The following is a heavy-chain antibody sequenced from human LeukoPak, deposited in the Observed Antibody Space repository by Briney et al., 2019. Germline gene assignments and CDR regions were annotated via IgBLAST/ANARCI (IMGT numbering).Heavy chain of an antibody. D-gene: IGHD3-10*02. V-gene: IGHV3-21*01. CDR1: GFTVSGNY. CDR2: ISGSSVYI. Sequence: GGSLRLSCAASGFTVSGNYMSWVRQAPGKGLEWVSAISGSSVYIYYADSVKGRFTISRDNAKNSLFLQMSSLRAEDTAVYYCARGLGSSNYDVGNLWGQGTLVTVSS. J-gene: IGHJ5*02. CDR3: ARGLGSSNYDVGNL.